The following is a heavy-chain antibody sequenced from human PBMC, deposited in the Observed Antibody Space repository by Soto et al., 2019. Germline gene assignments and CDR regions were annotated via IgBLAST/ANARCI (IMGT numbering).Heavy chain of an antibody. CDR2: TYYRSKWYN. CDR3: ARAAVGAAAGTSLFDY. CDR1: GDSVSSNSAA. V-gene: IGHV6-1*01. D-gene: IGHD6-13*01. Sequence: SQTLSLTCAISGDSVSSNSAAWNWIRQSPSGGLEWLGRTYYRSKWYNDYAVSVKSRITINPDTSKNQFSLQLNSVTPEDTAVYYCARAAVGAAAGTSLFDYWGQGTLVTVSS. J-gene: IGHJ4*02.